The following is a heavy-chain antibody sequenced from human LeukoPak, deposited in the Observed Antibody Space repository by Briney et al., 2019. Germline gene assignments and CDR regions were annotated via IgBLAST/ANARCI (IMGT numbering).Heavy chain of an antibody. V-gene: IGHV3-49*03. J-gene: IGHJ4*02. CDR1: GFTFGDYA. CDR2: IRSKAYGGTT. Sequence: QSGGSLRLSCTASGFTFGDYAMSWFRQAPGKGVEWVGFIRSKAYGGTTEYAASVKGRFTISRDDSKSIAYLQMNSLKTEDTAVYYCTTDPRRGYREPYYFDYWGQGTLVTVSS. CDR3: TTDPRRGYREPYYFDY. D-gene: IGHD5-18*01.